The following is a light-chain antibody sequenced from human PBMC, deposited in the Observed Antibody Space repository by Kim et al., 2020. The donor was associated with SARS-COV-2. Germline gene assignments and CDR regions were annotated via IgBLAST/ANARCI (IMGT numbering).Light chain of an antibody. J-gene: IGKJ1*01. V-gene: IGKV1-39*01. CDR1: QSIGNC. Sequence: GDRVIITCRASQSIGNCLNWYQHKPGKAPKLLIYGASSLQSGVPSGFSGSGSGTEFTLTISSLQPEDIATYYCQQCASTPTFGQGTKVDIK. CDR3: QQCASTPT. CDR2: GAS.